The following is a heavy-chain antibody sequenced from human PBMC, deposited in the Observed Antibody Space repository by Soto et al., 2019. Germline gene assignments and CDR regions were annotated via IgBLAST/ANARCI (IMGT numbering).Heavy chain of an antibody. CDR1: GGTFSSYA. CDR2: IIPIFGTA. CDR3: ARSARWLQAITLFDY. D-gene: IGHD5-12*01. J-gene: IGHJ4*02. Sequence: QVQLVQSGAEVKKPGSSVKVSCKASGGTFSSYAISLVRQAPGQGLEWMGGIIPIFGTANYAQKFQGRVTITADESTSTAYMELSSLRSEDTAVYYCARSARWLQAITLFDYWGQGTLVTVSS. V-gene: IGHV1-69*01.